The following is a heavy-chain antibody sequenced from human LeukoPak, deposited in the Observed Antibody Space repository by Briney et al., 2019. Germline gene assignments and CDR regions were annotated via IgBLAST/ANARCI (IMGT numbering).Heavy chain of an antibody. CDR3: ARDTYYYDSSGYYSGRYFDY. CDR1: GFTFSSYS. CDR2: IYSGGST. Sequence: GGSLRLSCAASGFTFSSYSMSWVRQAPGKGLEWVSVIYSGGSTYYADSVKGRFTISRDNSKNTLYLQMNSLRAEDTAVYYCARDTYYYDSSGYYSGRYFDYWGQGTLVTVSS. V-gene: IGHV3-53*01. J-gene: IGHJ4*02. D-gene: IGHD3-22*01.